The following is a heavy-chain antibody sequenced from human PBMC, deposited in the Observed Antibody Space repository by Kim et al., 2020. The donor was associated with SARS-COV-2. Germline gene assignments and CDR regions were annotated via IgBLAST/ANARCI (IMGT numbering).Heavy chain of an antibody. CDR1: GYSFTSYW. D-gene: IGHD3-10*01. J-gene: IGHJ5*02. CDR3: ARQGEGYFDP. V-gene: IGHV5-10-1*01. Sequence: GESLKISCKGSGYSFTSYWISWVRQMPGKGLEWMGRIDPSDSYTNYSPSFQGHVTISADKFISTAYLQWSSLKASDTAMYYCARQGEGYFDPWGQGTLVTVSS. CDR2: IDPSDSYT.